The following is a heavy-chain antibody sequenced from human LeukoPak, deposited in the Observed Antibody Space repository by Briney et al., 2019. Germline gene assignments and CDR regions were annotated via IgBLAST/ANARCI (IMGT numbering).Heavy chain of an antibody. CDR1: GGTFSSYA. J-gene: IGHJ4*02. D-gene: IGHD3-10*01. Sequence: SVKVSCKASGGTFSSYAISWVRQAPGQGLEWMGGIIPIFGTANYAQKFQGRVTITADESTSTAYMELSSLRSEDTAVYYRASTSMVRGAPSYWGQGTLVTVSS. CDR3: ASTSMVRGAPSY. V-gene: IGHV1-69*13. CDR2: IIPIFGTA.